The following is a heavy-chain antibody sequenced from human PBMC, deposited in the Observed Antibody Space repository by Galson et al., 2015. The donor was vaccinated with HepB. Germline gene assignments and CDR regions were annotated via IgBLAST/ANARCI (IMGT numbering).Heavy chain of an antibody. CDR2: IYYSGST. J-gene: IGHJ4*02. D-gene: IGHD6-13*01. CDR1: GGSISSYY. Sequence: ETLSLTCTVSGGSISSYYWSWIRQPPGKGLEWIGYIYYSGSTNYNPSLKSRVTISVDTSKNQFSLKLSSVTAADTAVYYCAREGRGIAAAGTKPFDYWGQGTLVTVSS. V-gene: IGHV4-59*01. CDR3: AREGRGIAAAGTKPFDY.